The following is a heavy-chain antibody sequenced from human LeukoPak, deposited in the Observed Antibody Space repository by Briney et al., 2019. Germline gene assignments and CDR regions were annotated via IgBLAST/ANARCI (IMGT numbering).Heavy chain of an antibody. CDR1: GGSISTYY. J-gene: IGHJ4*02. V-gene: IGHV4-59*01. Sequence: SETLSLICTVSGGSISTYYWNWIRKSPGEGLEWIGFMQYTGNSNYNPSLRSRVTMSVDTSKNQVSLDLSSVTAADTAVYYCARDAQHSYGRYFAYWGQGILVTVSS. CDR2: MQYTGNS. CDR3: ARDAQHSYGRYFAY. D-gene: IGHD5-18*01.